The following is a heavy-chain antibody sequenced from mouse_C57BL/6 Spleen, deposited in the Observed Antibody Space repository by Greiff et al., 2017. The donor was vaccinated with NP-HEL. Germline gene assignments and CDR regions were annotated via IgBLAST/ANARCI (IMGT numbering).Heavy chain of an antibody. CDR2: IDPETGGT. D-gene: IGHD2-2*01. J-gene: IGHJ3*01. CDR3: TRGYYGYDVPFAY. V-gene: IGHV1-15*01. Sequence: VQLQQSGAELVRPGASVTLSCKASGYTFTDYEMHWVKQTPVHGLEWIGAIDPETGGTAYNQKFKGKAILTADKSSSTAYMGLRSLTSEDSAVYYCTRGYYGYDVPFAYWGQGTLVTVSA. CDR1: GYTFTDYE.